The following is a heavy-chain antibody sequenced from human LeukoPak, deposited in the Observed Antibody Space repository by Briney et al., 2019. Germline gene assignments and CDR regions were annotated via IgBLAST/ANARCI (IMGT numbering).Heavy chain of an antibody. D-gene: IGHD1-26*01. Sequence: GESLRISCKGSGYSFTSYWITWVRQMPGKGLEWMGTIDPSDSYTNYSPSFQGHVTISADKSISTAYLQWSSLKASDTAMYYCARPTEWDLTSPFDYWGQGTLVTVSS. CDR3: ARPTEWDLTSPFDY. CDR1: GYSFTSYW. V-gene: IGHV5-10-1*01. J-gene: IGHJ4*02. CDR2: IDPSDSYT.